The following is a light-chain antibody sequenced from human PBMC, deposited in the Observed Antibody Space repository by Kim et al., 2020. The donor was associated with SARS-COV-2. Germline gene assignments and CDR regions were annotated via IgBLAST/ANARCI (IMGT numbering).Light chain of an antibody. CDR2: DAS. CDR3: QTNGNSLT. J-gene: IGKJ4*01. V-gene: IGKV3-11*01. Sequence: PGERATLSCRASQSVSSYLAWYQQKPGQAPRLLIYDASSRATGIPARFSGSGSGTDFTLTIRSLGREDFAVYYCQTNGNSLTFGGGTKVDIK. CDR1: QSVSSY.